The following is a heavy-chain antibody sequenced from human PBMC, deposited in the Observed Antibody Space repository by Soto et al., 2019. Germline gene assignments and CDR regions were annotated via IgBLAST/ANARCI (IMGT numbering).Heavy chain of an antibody. V-gene: IGHV4-39*01. D-gene: IGHD3-16*01. Sequence: SETLSLTCTVSGGSISSNSYYWDWIRQPPGKGLEWIGSLFYSGATYHNPSLQSRVTISVDTSKNQFSLHLSSVTAADTAVYYCARHAAYDYVWGESDGSAYWGQGTLVTLSS. J-gene: IGHJ4*02. CDR2: LFYSGAT. CDR3: ARHAAYDYVWGESDGSAY. CDR1: GGSISSNSYY.